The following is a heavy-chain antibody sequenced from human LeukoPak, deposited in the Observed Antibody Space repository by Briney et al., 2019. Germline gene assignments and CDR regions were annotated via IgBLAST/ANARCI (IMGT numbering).Heavy chain of an antibody. CDR1: GFTFDDYG. Sequence: PGGSLRLSCAASGFTFDDYGMSWVRQAPGKGLEWVSGINWNGGSTGYADSVKGRFTISRDNAKNSLYLQMNSLRAEDTALYYCARRDIVVVPAAIFGAFDIWGQGTMATVSS. CDR3: ARRDIVVVPAAIFGAFDI. J-gene: IGHJ3*02. CDR2: INWNGGST. D-gene: IGHD2-2*02. V-gene: IGHV3-20*04.